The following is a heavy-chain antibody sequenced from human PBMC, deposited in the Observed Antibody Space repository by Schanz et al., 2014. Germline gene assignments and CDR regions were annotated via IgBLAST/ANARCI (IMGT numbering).Heavy chain of an antibody. D-gene: IGHD6-13*01. CDR2: ISYDGSDK. Sequence: QVQLVESGGGVVQPGRSLRLSCAASGFTFSNYGLVWVRQAPGKGLEWLAVISYDGSDKFHADSVKGRFTISRDNSKNTLYLQMNSLRVEDTAVYYCTTQQLGSQYLYGMDVWGQGTTVTVS. J-gene: IGHJ6*02. V-gene: IGHV3-30*03. CDR3: TTQQLGSQYLYGMDV. CDR1: GFTFSNYG.